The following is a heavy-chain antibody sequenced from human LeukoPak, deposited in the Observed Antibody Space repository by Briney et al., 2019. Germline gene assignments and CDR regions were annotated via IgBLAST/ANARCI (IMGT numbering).Heavy chain of an antibody. Sequence: SETLSLTCTVSGGSISSYYWSWIRQPPGKGLEWIGCIYYSGSTNYNPSLKSRVTMSVDTSKNQFSLKLSSVTAADTAVYYCARDNRRSHSSSAPLPFDYWGQGTLVTVSS. J-gene: IGHJ4*02. CDR3: ARDNRRSHSSSAPLPFDY. V-gene: IGHV4-59*12. D-gene: IGHD6-6*01. CDR1: GGSISSYY. CDR2: IYYSGST.